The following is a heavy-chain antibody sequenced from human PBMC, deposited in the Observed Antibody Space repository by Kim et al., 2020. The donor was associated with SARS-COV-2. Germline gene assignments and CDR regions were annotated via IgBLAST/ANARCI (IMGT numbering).Heavy chain of an antibody. V-gene: IGHV4-31*03. Sequence: SETLSLTCTVSGDSVTNGVYYWNWIRQLPGKGLEWIGYIYYNGSPSYNPSLRSCVTISVDTFKNQFSLKVNSVTAADTALYYCAADLKDIPWPFDPWGQ. CDR2: IYYNGSP. D-gene: IGHD2-21*01. CDR1: GDSVTNGVYY. J-gene: IGHJ5*02. CDR3: AADLKDIPWPFDP.